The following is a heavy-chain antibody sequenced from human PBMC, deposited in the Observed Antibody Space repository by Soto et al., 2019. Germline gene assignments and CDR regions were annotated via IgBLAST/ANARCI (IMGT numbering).Heavy chain of an antibody. J-gene: IGHJ4*02. D-gene: IGHD3-22*01. CDR2: IYHSGST. Sequence: QLQLQESGSGLVKPSQTLSLTCAVSGGSISSGGYSWSWIRQPPGKGLEWVGYIYHSGSTYYNPSLKSRVTISVDRSKTQFSLKLSSVTAADTAVYYCARGPLYYYDSSGYYSTPFDYWGQGTLVTVSS. V-gene: IGHV4-30-2*01. CDR3: ARGPLYYYDSSGYYSTPFDY. CDR1: GGSISSGGYS.